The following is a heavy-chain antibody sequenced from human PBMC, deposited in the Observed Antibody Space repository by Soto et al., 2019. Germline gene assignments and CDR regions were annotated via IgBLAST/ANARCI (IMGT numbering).Heavy chain of an antibody. Sequence: RGSLRLSCTVSGFTFRHNYLTWMRQAPGKGLEWLSYISTSGSPVYYADSVKCRFTISTDNAKKSLYPQMDSLRAEDTGVYYCATGGIYYEAWGQGTLLSVSS. CDR1: GFTFRHNY. CDR3: ATGGIYYEA. V-gene: IGHV3-11*01. D-gene: IGHD1-26*01. J-gene: IGHJ5*02. CDR2: ISTSGSPV.